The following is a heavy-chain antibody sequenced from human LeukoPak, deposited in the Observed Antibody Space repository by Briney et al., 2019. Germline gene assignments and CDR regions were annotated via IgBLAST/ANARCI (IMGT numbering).Heavy chain of an antibody. J-gene: IGHJ4*02. CDR1: GYTFTSYA. CDR2: INTNTGNP. Sequence: ASVKVSCKASGYTFTSYAMNWVRQAPGQGLEWMGWINTNTGNPTYAQGFTGRFVFSLDTSVSTAYLQISSLKAEDTAVYYCARTGYGSGSYYYFDYWGQGTLVTVSS. V-gene: IGHV7-4-1*02. CDR3: ARTGYGSGSYYYFDY. D-gene: IGHD3-10*01.